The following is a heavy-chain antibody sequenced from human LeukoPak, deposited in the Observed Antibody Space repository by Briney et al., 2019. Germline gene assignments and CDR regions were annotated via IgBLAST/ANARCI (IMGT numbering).Heavy chain of an antibody. V-gene: IGHV4-4*07. CDR2: IYTSGST. CDR1: GGSISSYY. Sequence: SETLSLTCTVSGGSISSYYWSWIRQPAGRGLEWIGRIYTSGSTNYNPSLKSRVAMSVDTSKNQFSLKLSSVTAADTAVYYCAREASGYDILTGSRPYYFDYWGQGTLVTVSS. J-gene: IGHJ4*02. D-gene: IGHD3-9*01. CDR3: AREASGYDILTGSRPYYFDY.